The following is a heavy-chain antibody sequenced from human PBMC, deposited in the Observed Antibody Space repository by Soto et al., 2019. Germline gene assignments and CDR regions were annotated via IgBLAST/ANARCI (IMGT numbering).Heavy chain of an antibody. CDR1: GFTFSGSA. J-gene: IGHJ4*02. Sequence: GGSLRLSCAASGFTFSGSAMHWVRQASGKGLEWVGRIRSKANSYATAYAASVKGRFTISRDDSKNTAYLQMNSLKTEDTAVYYCTRLVVGAPDFDYWGQGTLVTVSS. CDR3: TRLVVGAPDFDY. CDR2: IRSKANSYAT. D-gene: IGHD1-26*01. V-gene: IGHV3-73*01.